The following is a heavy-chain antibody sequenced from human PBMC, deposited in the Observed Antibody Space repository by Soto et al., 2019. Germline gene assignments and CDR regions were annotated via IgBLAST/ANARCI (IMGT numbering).Heavy chain of an antibody. V-gene: IGHV1-46*01. CDR2: VNPNGGHT. CDR3: ARGGHVVVVTAALDY. Sequence: QVQLVQSGAEVKKPGASVKVSCKASGDTFTDYYIHWVRQAPGQGLEWMGTVNPNGGHTTYAQHFLGRMTMTRDTSTSTLYMELTSLTSEDTAIYYCARGGHVVVVTAALDYWGQGTLVTVSS. D-gene: IGHD2-21*02. CDR1: GDTFTDYY. J-gene: IGHJ4*02.